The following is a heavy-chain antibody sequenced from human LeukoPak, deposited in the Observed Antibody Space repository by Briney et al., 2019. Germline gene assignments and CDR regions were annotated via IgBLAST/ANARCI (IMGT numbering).Heavy chain of an antibody. Sequence: SETLSRVCTVSGDSVSSNGYYWGWIRQPPGKGLEWIGYTHYSGTTYYNPSLKSGVTMSVDTSKNQFSLKLTSVTASDTAVYYCARQTGPSSTYWSDSWGQGTLVAVSS. CDR1: GDSVSSNGYY. J-gene: IGHJ4*02. CDR2: THYSGTT. V-gene: IGHV4-39*01. D-gene: IGHD1-1*01. CDR3: ARQTGPSSTYWSDS.